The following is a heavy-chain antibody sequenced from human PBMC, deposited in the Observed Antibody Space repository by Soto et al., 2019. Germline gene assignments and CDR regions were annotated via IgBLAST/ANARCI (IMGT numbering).Heavy chain of an antibody. Sequence: GGSLRLSCAASGFTFSSYSMNWVRQAQGKGLEWVSSISSSSSYIYYADSVKGRFTISRDNAKNSLYLQMNSLRAGDTAVYYCARFRQLVALDYWGQGTLVTVSS. J-gene: IGHJ4*02. D-gene: IGHD6-6*01. CDR3: ARFRQLVALDY. V-gene: IGHV3-21*06. CDR1: GFTFSSYS. CDR2: ISSSSSYI.